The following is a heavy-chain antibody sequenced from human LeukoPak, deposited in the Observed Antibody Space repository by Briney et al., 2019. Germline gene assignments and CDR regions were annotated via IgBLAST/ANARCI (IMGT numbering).Heavy chain of an antibody. CDR1: GGSISNSSSY. D-gene: IGHD6-13*01. Sequence: SETLSLTCTVSGGSISNSSSYWGWIRQPPGRGLEWIGSIYYSGSTYNNPSLKSRVIISVDTSKNQFSLKLNSVTAADTAMYYCARVPVIAAAALHFDYWGQGTLVTVSS. CDR2: IYYSGST. J-gene: IGHJ4*02. CDR3: ARVPVIAAAALHFDY. V-gene: IGHV4-39*07.